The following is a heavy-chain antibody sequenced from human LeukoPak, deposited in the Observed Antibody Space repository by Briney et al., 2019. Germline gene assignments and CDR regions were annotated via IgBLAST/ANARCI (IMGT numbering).Heavy chain of an antibody. D-gene: IGHD6-19*01. CDR2: ISSSGSTI. J-gene: IGHJ4*02. CDR3: ARDAGSSGWYGGLWY. V-gene: IGHV3-48*03. Sequence: GGSLRLSCAASGFTFSSYEMNWVRQAPGKGLEWVSYISSSGSTIYYADSVKGRFTISRDNAKNSLYLQMNSQRAEDTAVYYCARDAGSSGWYGGLWYWGQGTLVTVSS. CDR1: GFTFSSYE.